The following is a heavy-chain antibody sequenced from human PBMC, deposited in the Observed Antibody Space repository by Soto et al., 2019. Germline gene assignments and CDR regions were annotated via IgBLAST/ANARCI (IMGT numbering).Heavy chain of an antibody. CDR3: AKDRDVVVGGGLDV. CDR2: ICASGGSA. CDR1: GFTFGSYD. V-gene: IGHV3-23*01. Sequence: EVQLLESGGGLVQPGGSLRLSCAASGFTFGSYDMNWVRQAPGKGLERVSGICASGGSAYYADSVKGRFTISRDNSKNLLYLQLKSLRAEDTAIYFCAKDRDVVVGGGLDVWGQGTTVTVSS. J-gene: IGHJ6*02. D-gene: IGHD3-16*01.